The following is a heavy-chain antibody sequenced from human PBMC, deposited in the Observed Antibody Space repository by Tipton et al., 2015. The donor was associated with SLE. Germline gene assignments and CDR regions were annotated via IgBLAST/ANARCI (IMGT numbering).Heavy chain of an antibody. CDR3: ARVEYSSSFNWFDP. CDR2: IYYSGST. J-gene: IGHJ5*02. Sequence: TLSLTCTVYGGSFSGYYWSWIRQHPGKGLEWIGYIYYSGSTYYNPSLKSRVTISVDTSKNQFSLKLSSVTAADTAVYYCARVEYSSSFNWFDPWGQGTLVTVSS. D-gene: IGHD6-6*01. V-gene: IGHV4-34*01. CDR1: GGSFSGYY.